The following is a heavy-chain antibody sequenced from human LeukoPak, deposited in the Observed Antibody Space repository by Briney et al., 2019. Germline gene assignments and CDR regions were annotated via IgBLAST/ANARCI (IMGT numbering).Heavy chain of an antibody. D-gene: IGHD2-15*01. V-gene: IGHV3-23*01. CDR2: ISGSGGST. J-gene: IGHJ4*02. CDR1: GFTFSRYA. CDR3: AKVPIDIVVVVAAAYFDY. Sequence: GGSLRLSCAASGFTFSRYAMSWVRQAPGKGLEWVSAISGSGGSTYYADSVKGRFTISRDNSKNTLYLQMNSLRAEDTAVYYCAKVPIDIVVVVAAAYFDYWGQGTLVTVSS.